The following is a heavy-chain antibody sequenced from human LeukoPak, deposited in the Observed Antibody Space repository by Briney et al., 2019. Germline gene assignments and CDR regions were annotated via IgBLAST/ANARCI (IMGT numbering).Heavy chain of an antibody. CDR3: ARDLSLDVFDI. D-gene: IGHD2/OR15-2a*01. CDR2: INPNSGGT. V-gene: IGHV1-2*02. CDR1: GYTFTDYY. Sequence: ASLKVSCKASGYTFTDYYMHWVRQAPGQGLEWMRWINPNSGGTNYAQTFQGRVTMTRDTSISTAYMELSRLRSDDTAVYYCARDLSLDVFDIWGQGTMVTVSS. J-gene: IGHJ3*02.